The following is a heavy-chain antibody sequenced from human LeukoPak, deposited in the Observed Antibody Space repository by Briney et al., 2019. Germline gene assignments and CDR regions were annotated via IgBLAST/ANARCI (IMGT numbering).Heavy chain of an antibody. D-gene: IGHD3-10*01. CDR1: GFTFSSYW. J-gene: IGHJ6*03. Sequence: PGGSLRLSCAASGFTFSSYWMSWVRQAPGKGLEWVANIKQDGSEKYYVDSVKGRFTISRDNDKNSLFLQMTSLRAEDTAVYYCARSGRGVDSFYFYMDVWGKGTTVTVSS. CDR3: ARSGRGVDSFYFYMDV. CDR2: IKQDGSEK. V-gene: IGHV3-7*01.